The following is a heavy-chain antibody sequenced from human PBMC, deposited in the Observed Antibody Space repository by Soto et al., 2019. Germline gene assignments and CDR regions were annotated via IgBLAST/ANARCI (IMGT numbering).Heavy chain of an antibody. CDR2: ISGSGFKK. Sequence: GGSLRLSCAASGFIFGNFGMSWVRQAPGKGLEWISSISGSGFKKYYADSVKGRFTISRDNSKSTVYLELNNLSAEDTAVYHCAKNQGVELVPLATVDWFDPWGQGSVVTVSS. J-gene: IGHJ5*02. D-gene: IGHD1-26*01. V-gene: IGHV3-23*01. CDR1: GFIFGNFG. CDR3: AKNQGVELVPLATVDWFDP.